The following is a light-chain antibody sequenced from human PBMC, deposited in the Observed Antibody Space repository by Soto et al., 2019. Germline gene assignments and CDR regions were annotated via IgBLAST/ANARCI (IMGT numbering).Light chain of an antibody. CDR3: QQYNSWPLT. CDR1: RSVASTN. CDR2: ATS. Sequence: IVMTQSPAILSVSPGERATLSCRASRSVASTNLAWYQQKPGQAPRLLIYATSTRAAGIPARFSGSGSGTEFTLTINSLQSEDLAVYYCQQYNSWPLTFGPGTKVDIK. V-gene: IGKV3-15*01. J-gene: IGKJ3*01.